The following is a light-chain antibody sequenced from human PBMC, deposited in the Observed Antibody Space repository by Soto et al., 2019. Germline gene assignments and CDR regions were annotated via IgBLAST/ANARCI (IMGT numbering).Light chain of an antibody. J-gene: IGLJ1*01. CDR2: DVS. V-gene: IGLV2-14*01. CDR1: SSDVGGHNS. CDR3: SSYTSSSTLV. Sequence: QSVLTQPASVSGSPGQSITISCTGTSSDVGGHNSVAWYQHNPGKAPKLMIYDVSNRPSGVSSRFSGSKSGNTASLSISGLQAEDEADYYCSSYTSSSTLVFGTGNKVTVL.